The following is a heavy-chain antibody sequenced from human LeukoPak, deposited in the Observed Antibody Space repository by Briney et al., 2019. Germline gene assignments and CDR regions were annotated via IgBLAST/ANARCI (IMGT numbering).Heavy chain of an antibody. J-gene: IGHJ3*02. D-gene: IGHD2-2*01. V-gene: IGHV3-30-3*01. CDR2: ISYDGSNK. Sequence: GGSLRLSCAASGFTFDDYAMHWVRQAPGKGLEWVAVISYDGSNKYYADSVKGRFTISRDNSKNTLYLQMNSLRAEDTAVYYCARTYCSSTSCLSGAFDIWGQGTMVTVSS. CDR3: ARTYCSSTSCLSGAFDI. CDR1: GFTFDDYA.